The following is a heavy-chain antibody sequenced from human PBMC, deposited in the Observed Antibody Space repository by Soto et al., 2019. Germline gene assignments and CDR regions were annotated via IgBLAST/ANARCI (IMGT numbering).Heavy chain of an antibody. CDR1: GGSISSGGYY. Sequence: PSETLSLTCTVSGGSISSGGYYWSWIRQHPGKGLEWIGYIYYGGSTYYNPSLKSRVTISVDTSKNQFSLKLSSVTAADTAVYYCARGCTGPGSSEVDYCYHMDAWGKGTRGNVSS. V-gene: IGHV4-31*03. D-gene: IGHD2-15*01. J-gene: IGHJ6*03. CDR2: IYYGGST. CDR3: ARGCTGPGSSEVDYCYHMDA.